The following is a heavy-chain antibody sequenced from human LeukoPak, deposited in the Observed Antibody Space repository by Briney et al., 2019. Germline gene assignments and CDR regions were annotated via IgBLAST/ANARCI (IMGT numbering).Heavy chain of an antibody. CDR1: GYTFTGYY. Sequence: ASVKVSFKASGYTFTGYYMHWVRQAPGQGLEWMGWINPNSGGTNYAQKFQGRVTMTRDTSISTAYMELSRLRSDDTAVYYCARGAAVAGNYNWFDPWGQGTLVTVSS. V-gene: IGHV1-2*02. D-gene: IGHD6-19*01. J-gene: IGHJ5*02. CDR3: ARGAAVAGNYNWFDP. CDR2: INPNSGGT.